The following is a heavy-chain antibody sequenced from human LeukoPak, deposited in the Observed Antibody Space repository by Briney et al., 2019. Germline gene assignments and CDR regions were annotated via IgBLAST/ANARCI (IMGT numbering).Heavy chain of an antibody. CDR2: IYSGGST. CDR1: GGSISSYY. V-gene: IGHV4-4*07. Sequence: ETLSLTCTVSGGSISSYYWSWIRQPAGKGLEWIGRIYSGGSTNYNPSLESRVTMSVDASKNQFSLKLSSVTAADTAVYYCASDSRVRGFDYWGQGTLVTVSS. CDR3: ASDSRVRGFDY. D-gene: IGHD3-10*01. J-gene: IGHJ4*02.